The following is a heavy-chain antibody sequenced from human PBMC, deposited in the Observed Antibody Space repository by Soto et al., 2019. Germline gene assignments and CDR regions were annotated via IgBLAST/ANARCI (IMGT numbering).Heavy chain of an antibody. Sequence: EVQLLESGGCLAQPGGSLRLSCAASAFTFSSYAMSCVRQAPGKGLEWVSAVSGSGDSTYYADSVKGRFTISRDNSKNTLYLQMNSLRAEDTAVYYCAKGRASDCPGCTQDYWGQGTLVTVSS. CDR1: AFTFSSYA. J-gene: IGHJ4*02. D-gene: IGHD2-21*02. V-gene: IGHV3-23*01. CDR2: VSGSGDST. CDR3: AKGRASDCPGCTQDY.